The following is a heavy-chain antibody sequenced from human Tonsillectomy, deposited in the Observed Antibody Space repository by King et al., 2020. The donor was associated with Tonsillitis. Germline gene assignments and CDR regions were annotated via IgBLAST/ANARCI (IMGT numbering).Heavy chain of an antibody. CDR3: AKPIPKKPMVDWFFDL. V-gene: IGHV3-23*04. CDR2: IRNDAGST. D-gene: IGHD4/OR15-4a*01. CDR1: GFRFNNYA. J-gene: IGHJ2*01. Sequence: EVQLVESGGGLVQPGGSLRLSCAASGFRFNNYAMSWVRQAPGKGLEWVSGIRNDAGSTYYADSVKGRFTISRDNSKNTMYLQINSLKAEDTAIYYCAKPIPKKPMVDWFFDLWGRGTLVTVSS.